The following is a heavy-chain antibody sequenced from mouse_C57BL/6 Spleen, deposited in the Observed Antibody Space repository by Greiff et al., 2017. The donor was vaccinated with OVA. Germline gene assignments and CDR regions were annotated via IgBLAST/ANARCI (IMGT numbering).Heavy chain of an antibody. CDR2: IRLKSDNYAT. CDR1: GFTFSNYW. D-gene: IGHD2-5*01. CDR3: TSSNYGGDY. V-gene: IGHV6-3*01. Sequence: EVKLVESGGGLVQPGGSMKLSCVASGFTFSNYWMNWVRQSPEKGLEWVAQIRLKSDNYATHYAESVKGRFTISRDDSKSSVYLQMNNLRAEDTGIYYCTSSNYGGDYWGQGTTLTVSS. J-gene: IGHJ2*01.